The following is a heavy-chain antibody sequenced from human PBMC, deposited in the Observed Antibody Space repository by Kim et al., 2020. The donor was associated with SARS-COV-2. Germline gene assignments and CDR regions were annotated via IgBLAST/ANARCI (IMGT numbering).Heavy chain of an antibody. CDR2: TNEDGSEK. CDR3: ARRFGVD. J-gene: IGHJ4*02. D-gene: IGHD2-8*01. Sequence: GGSLRLSCATSGFAFSSYWMSWVRQVPGKGLEWVAKTNEDGSEKYYVDSVKGRFTISRDNAENSLYLQMNSLRAEDTALYYCARRFGVDWGQGTLVTVSS. CDR1: GFAFSSYW. V-gene: IGHV3-7*01.